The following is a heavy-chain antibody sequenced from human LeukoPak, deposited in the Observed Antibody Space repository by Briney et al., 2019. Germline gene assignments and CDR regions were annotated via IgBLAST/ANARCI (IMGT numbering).Heavy chain of an antibody. CDR1: GYTFTSYG. D-gene: IGHD4-11*01. V-gene: IGHV1-18*01. CDR2: ISAYNGNT. CDR3: ARDAVMTTVTTDVYFDC. Sequence: ASVKLSCKASGYTFTSYGISWVRQAPGQGLEWMGWISAYNGNTNNAQKLQGRVTMTTDTSTSTADMELRSLRSDDTAVYYCARDAVMTTVTTDVYFDCWGQGTLVTVSS. J-gene: IGHJ4*02.